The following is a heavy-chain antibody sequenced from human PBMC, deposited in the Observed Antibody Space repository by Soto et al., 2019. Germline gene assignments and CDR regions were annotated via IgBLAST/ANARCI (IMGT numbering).Heavy chain of an antibody. CDR2: ISSSGSTI. D-gene: IGHD6-6*01. CDR1: GFTFSSYE. CDR3: ARVSDKLVAARPDPFDI. J-gene: IGHJ3*02. Sequence: GSLRLSCAASGFTFSSYEMNWVRQAPGKGLEWVSYISSSGSTIYYADSVKGRFTISRDNAKNSLYLQMNSLRAEDTDVYYCARVSDKLVAARPDPFDILGQGTMVTVSS. V-gene: IGHV3-48*03.